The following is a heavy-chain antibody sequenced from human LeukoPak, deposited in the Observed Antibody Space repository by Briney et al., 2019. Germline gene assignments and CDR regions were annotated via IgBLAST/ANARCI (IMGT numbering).Heavy chain of an antibody. CDR3: ARVSCRGHCSWALPQPGSHDAFAI. Sequence: PWGSLRLSCAASGFTFSSDWMHGGRQAAGKGLVWVLRINSDGSSTSYADSVKGRFTISRDNAKNTLYLQMNSVRAEDTAVYYFARVSCRGHCSWALPQPGSHDAFAIWGQGTMVTVSS. V-gene: IGHV3-74*01. D-gene: IGHD2-21*02. CDR2: INSDGSST. CDR1: GFTFSSDW. J-gene: IGHJ3*02.